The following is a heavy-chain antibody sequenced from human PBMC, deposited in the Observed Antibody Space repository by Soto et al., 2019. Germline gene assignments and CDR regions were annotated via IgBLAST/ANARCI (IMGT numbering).Heavy chain of an antibody. Sequence: SETLSLTCTVSGGSISSYYWSWIWQPAGKGLEWIGRIYTSGSTNYNPSLKSRVTMSVDTSKNQFSLKLSSVTAADTAVYYCAGAAAGTRVYYYYGMDVWGQGTTVTVSS. CDR2: IYTSGST. J-gene: IGHJ6*02. V-gene: IGHV4-4*07. CDR1: GGSISSYY. D-gene: IGHD6-13*01. CDR3: AGAAAGTRVYYYYGMDV.